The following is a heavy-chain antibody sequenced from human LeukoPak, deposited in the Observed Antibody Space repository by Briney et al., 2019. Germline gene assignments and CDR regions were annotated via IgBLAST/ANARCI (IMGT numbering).Heavy chain of an antibody. CDR2: ISSSSSYI. D-gene: IGHD2-15*01. CDR3: ARHLGGRSGSKYNWFDP. V-gene: IGHV3-21*01. Sequence: GGSLRLSYAASGFTLSSYSMNWVRQAPGKGLEWVSSISSSSSYIYYADPVKGRFTISRDNAKNSLYLQMNSLRAEDTAVYYCARHLGGRSGSKYNWFDPWGRGTLVTASS. CDR1: GFTLSSYS. J-gene: IGHJ5*02.